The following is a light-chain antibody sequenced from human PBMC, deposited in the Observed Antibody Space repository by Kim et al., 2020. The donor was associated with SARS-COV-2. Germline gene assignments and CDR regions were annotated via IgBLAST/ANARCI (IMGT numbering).Light chain of an antibody. Sequence: ELTQPPSVSVSPGQTASITCSGDKLGDKYACWYQQKPGQSPVLVIYQDSKRPSGIPERFSGSNSGNTATLTISGAQAMDEADYYCQAWDSSTASFGGGTQLTDL. CDR1: KLGDKY. CDR3: QAWDSSTAS. J-gene: IGLJ2*01. CDR2: QDS. V-gene: IGLV3-1*01.